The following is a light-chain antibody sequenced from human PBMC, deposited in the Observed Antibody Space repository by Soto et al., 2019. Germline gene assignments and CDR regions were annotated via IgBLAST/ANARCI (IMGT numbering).Light chain of an antibody. Sequence: QAVVPQEPSLTVSPGGTVTLTCASSAGAVTSAYYPNWLQQKPGQAPRALIYSTGEKHSWTPARLSGSRLGVKAALTRSAAQPADEADYYCRLYYGGAQVLFVGGTTLAV. CDR2: STG. J-gene: IGLJ2*01. CDR3: RLYYGGAQVL. CDR1: AGAVTSAYY. V-gene: IGLV7-43*01.